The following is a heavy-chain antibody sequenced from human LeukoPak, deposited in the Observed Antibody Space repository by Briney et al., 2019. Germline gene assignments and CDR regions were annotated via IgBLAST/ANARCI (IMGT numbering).Heavy chain of an antibody. V-gene: IGHV1-2*02. CDR2: INPNSGGT. D-gene: IGHD3-3*01. J-gene: IGHJ6*02. CDR1: GYTFTGYY. CDR3: ARDFKGHYDFWSGYSYGMDV. Sequence: ASVKVSCKASGYTFTGYYMHWVRQAPGQGLEWMGWINPNSGGTNYAQKFQGRVTITRDTSISTAYMELSRLRSDDTAVYYCARDFKGHYDFWSGYSYGMDVWGQGTTVTVSS.